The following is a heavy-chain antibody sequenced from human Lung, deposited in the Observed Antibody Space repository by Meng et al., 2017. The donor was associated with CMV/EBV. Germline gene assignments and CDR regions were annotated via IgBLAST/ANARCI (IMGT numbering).Heavy chain of an antibody. CDR3: ARFLSNYYESRHYRLFDS. CDR2: IYYSGRT. V-gene: IGHV4-59*01. CDR1: GDSISSYY. J-gene: IGHJ4*02. D-gene: IGHD3-22*01. Sequence: SXTLSLXCSVSGDSISSYYWNWIRQSPGKGLEWIGSIYYSGRTDYNPSLKSRVTISADTSKNYFSLKLTSVTAADTAVYFCARFLSNYYESRHYRLFDSWGQGXLVTVSS.